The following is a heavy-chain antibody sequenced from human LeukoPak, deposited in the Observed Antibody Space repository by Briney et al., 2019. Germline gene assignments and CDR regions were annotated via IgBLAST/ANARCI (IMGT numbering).Heavy chain of an antibody. CDR2: INPSGGST. V-gene: IGHV1-46*01. CDR1: GYTFTSYY. CDR3: ARESVAARRAYYYMDV. D-gene: IGHD6-6*01. Sequence: ASVKVSCKASGYTFTSYYMHWVRQAPGQGLEWMGIINPSGGSTSYAQKFQGRVTMTRVMSTSTVYMELSSLRSEDTAVYYCARESVAARRAYYYMDVWGKGTTVTVSS. J-gene: IGHJ6*03.